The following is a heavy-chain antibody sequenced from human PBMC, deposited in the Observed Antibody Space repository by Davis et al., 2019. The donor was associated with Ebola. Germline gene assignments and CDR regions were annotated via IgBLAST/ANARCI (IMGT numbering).Heavy chain of an antibody. CDR3: AHRVKYGGNLAWNFDL. CDR1: GFSLPTRRVP. Sequence: SGPTLVKLTQTLTLTCTFSGFSLPTRRVPLGWLRQSPGGPLACLSLFHGDVERGYSPSLNYRLAITRDTSRNQVVLSMTNVDPADTATYYCAHRVKYGGNLAWNFDLWGRGTLVTVSS. V-gene: IGHV2-5*02. J-gene: IGHJ2*01. D-gene: IGHD4-23*01. CDR2: FHGDVER.